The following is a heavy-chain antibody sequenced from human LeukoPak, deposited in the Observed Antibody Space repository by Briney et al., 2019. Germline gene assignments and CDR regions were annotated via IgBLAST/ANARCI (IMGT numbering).Heavy chain of an antibody. V-gene: IGHV3-21*01. CDR1: GFTFSSYS. CDR3: ASSRSSGWYLYYYGMDV. Sequence: GGSLRLSLAASGFTFSSYSMNLVRQAPGNGLPLVSSISTSSSYIYYADSVKGRFTISRDNAKNSLYLQMNSLRAEDTAVYYCASSRSSGWYLYYYGMDVWGQGTTVTVSS. CDR2: ISTSSSYI. J-gene: IGHJ6*02. D-gene: IGHD6-19*01.